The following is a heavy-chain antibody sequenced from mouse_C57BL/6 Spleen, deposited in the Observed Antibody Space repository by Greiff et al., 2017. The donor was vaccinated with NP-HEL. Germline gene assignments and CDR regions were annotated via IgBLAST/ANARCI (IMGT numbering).Heavy chain of an antibody. V-gene: IGHV8-12*01. D-gene: IGHD1-1*01. J-gene: IGHJ2*01. Sequence: QVTLKVCGPGILQSSQTLSLTCSFSGFSLSTSGMGVSWIRQPSGKGLEWLAHIYWDDDKRYNPSLKSRLTISKDTSRNQVFLKITSVDTADTATYYCARRRHYYGSSHFDYWGQGTTLTVSS. CDR1: GFSLSTSGMG. CDR2: IYWDDDK. CDR3: ARRRHYYGSSHFDY.